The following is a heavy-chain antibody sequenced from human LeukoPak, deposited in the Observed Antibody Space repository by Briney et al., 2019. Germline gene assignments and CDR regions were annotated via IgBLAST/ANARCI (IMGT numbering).Heavy chain of an antibody. Sequence: PGGSLRLSCAASGFTFSNSGISWVRQAPGKGLEWVSAISASGGNTFYADSVKGRFTISRDNSKNTLYLQMNSLRAEDTAVYYCAKVPPRGSYLDYWGQGTMVTVSS. CDR1: GFTFSNSG. CDR2: ISASGGNT. V-gene: IGHV3-23*01. J-gene: IGHJ4*02. D-gene: IGHD3-16*01. CDR3: AKVPPRGSYLDY.